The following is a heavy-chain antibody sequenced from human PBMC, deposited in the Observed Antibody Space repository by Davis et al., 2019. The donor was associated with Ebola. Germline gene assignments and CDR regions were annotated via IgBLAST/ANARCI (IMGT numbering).Heavy chain of an antibody. J-gene: IGHJ3*02. CDR1: GFIFSTYV. Sequence: GESLKISCSASGFIFSTYVMSWVRQAPGKGLEWISHIWTSSGTTHYADSVKGRFTISSDSAKNSLYLQMNSLRDEDTAIYYCVRDKDYAFDMWGQGTMVAVSS. CDR2: IWTSSGTT. CDR3: VRDKDYAFDM. V-gene: IGHV3-48*02. D-gene: IGHD2-15*01.